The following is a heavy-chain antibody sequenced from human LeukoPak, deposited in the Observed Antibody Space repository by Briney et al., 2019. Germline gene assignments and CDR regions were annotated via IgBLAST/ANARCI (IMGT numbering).Heavy chain of an antibody. CDR1: GFTFSSYS. J-gene: IGHJ5*02. D-gene: IGHD3-3*01. CDR3: AREVGFWSGYEYNWFDP. CDR2: ISSSSSYI. V-gene: IGHV3-21*01. Sequence: GGSLRLSCAASGFTFSSYSMNWVRQAPGKGLEWVSSISSSSSYIYYADSVKGRFTISRDNAKNSLYLQMNSLRAEDTAVYYCAREVGFWSGYEYNWFDPWGQGTLVTVSS.